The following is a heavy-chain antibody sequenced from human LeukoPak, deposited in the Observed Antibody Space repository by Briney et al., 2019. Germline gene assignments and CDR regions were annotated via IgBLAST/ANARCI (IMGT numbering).Heavy chain of an antibody. Sequence: GESLRLSCAASGFTFSNYWMSWVRQAPGKGLEWVSVIYSGGSTYYADSVKGRFTISRDNSKNTLYLQMNSLRAEDTAVYYCARVGYDYYYGMDVWGQGTTVTVSS. V-gene: IGHV3-53*01. CDR1: GFTFSNYW. CDR2: IYSGGST. CDR3: ARVGYDYYYGMDV. J-gene: IGHJ6*02.